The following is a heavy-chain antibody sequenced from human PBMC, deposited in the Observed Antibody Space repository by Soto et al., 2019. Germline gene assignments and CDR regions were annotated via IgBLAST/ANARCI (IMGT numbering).Heavy chain of an antibody. J-gene: IGHJ4*02. V-gene: IGHV1-46*01. Sequence: QVQLEQSGAEVKKPGASVKVSCKASGYTFTNHYIHWVRQGPGQGPEWMGTINPSGGKTDYAQKFKGRVTLTSDTATSTVYMELRRLRSEDTAIYYCARDEYHYGSGSSYSTLDDWGQGTLVTVSS. CDR2: INPSGGKT. CDR3: ARDEYHYGSGSSYSTLDD. CDR1: GYTFTNHY. D-gene: IGHD3-10*01.